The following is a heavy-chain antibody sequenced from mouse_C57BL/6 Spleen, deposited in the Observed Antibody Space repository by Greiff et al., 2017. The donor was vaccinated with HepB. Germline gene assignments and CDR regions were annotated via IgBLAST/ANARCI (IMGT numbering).Heavy chain of an antibody. D-gene: IGHD2-4*01. CDR2: INPNNGGT. V-gene: IGHV1-22*01. J-gene: IGHJ2*01. Sequence: EVQLQQSGPELVKPGASVKMSCKASGYTFTDYNMHWVKQSHGKSLEWIGYINPNNGGTSYNQKFKGKATLTVNKSSSTAYMELRSLTSEDSAVYYCAPSYDYDGAFDYWGQGTTLTVSS. CDR1: GYTFTDYN. CDR3: APSYDYDGAFDY.